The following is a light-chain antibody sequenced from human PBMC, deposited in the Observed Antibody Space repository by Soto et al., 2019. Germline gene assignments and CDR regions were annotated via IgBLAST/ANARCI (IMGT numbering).Light chain of an antibody. Sequence: DIVMTQIPDSLAVSLGERATVNCKSSQSFLYNSKNDSYLTWYQQKPGQSPKVLIYWASTRESGVPDRFSGSGSGTDFTLTISNLQAEDVAVYYCQQYYSLPWTFGQGTKVDIK. V-gene: IGKV4-1*01. CDR3: QQYYSLPWT. CDR1: QSFLYNSKNDSY. J-gene: IGKJ1*01. CDR2: WAS.